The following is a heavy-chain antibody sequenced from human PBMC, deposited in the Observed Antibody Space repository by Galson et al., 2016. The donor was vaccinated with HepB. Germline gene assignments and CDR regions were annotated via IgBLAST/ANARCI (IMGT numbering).Heavy chain of an antibody. CDR1: FTFSSYS. CDR2: ISSSSSYI. V-gene: IGHV3-21*01. CDR3: ARDRKKFGELLKQGYWFDP. J-gene: IGHJ5*02. D-gene: IGHD3-10*01. Sequence: FTFSSYSMNWVRQAPGKGLEWVSSISSSSSYIYYADSVKGRFTISRDNAKNSLYLQMNSLRAEDTAVYYCARDRKKFGELLKQGYWFDPCGQGTLVTVSS.